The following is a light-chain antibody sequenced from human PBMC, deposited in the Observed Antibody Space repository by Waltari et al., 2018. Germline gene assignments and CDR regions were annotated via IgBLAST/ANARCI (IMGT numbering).Light chain of an antibody. CDR1: QSVGRS. Sequence: DIVLTQSPGTLSLSPGERATLSCRASQSVGRSLAWYQQKPGQAPRLLIYGASSRATGFPDMFSGSGSGTDFSLTISRLEPEDFAVYYCQHYVRLPVTFGQGTKVEIK. J-gene: IGKJ1*01. CDR3: QHYVRLPVT. V-gene: IGKV3-20*01. CDR2: GAS.